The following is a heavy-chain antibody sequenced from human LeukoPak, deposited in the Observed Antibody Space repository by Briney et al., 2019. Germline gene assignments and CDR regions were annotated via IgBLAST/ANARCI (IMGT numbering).Heavy chain of an antibody. V-gene: IGHV1-69*04. CDR1: GGTFSSCA. Sequence: ASVKVSCKASGGTFSSCAISWVRQAPGQGLGWMGRIIPILGIANYAQKFQGRVTITADKSTSTAYMELSSLRSEDAAVYYCARGASLYCSSTSCYFDYWGQGTLVTVSS. D-gene: IGHD2-2*01. CDR3: ARGASLYCSSTSCYFDY. J-gene: IGHJ4*02. CDR2: IIPILGIA.